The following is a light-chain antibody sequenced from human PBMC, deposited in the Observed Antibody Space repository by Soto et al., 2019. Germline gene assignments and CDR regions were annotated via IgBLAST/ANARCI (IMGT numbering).Light chain of an antibody. J-gene: IGLJ3*02. V-gene: IGLV1-44*01. CDR3: AAWYDSLSSLV. CDR2: TND. CDR1: SSNIGNNP. Sequence: QSVLTQPPSVSGTPGQGVTISCSGSSSNIGNNPVNWYQQLPGTAPKLLIYTNDQRPSGVPDRFSGSKSGTSGSLSISGLQSEAEADYYCAAWYDSLSSLVFGGGTKLTVL.